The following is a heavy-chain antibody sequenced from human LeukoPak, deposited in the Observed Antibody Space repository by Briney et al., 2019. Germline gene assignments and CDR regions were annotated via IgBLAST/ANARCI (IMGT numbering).Heavy chain of an antibody. D-gene: IGHD3-10*01. CDR1: GGTFSSYA. CDR2: IIPIFGTA. V-gene: IGHV1-69*13. Sequence: GASVKVSCKASGGTFSSYAISWVRQAPGQGLEWMGGIIPIFGTANYAQKFQGRVTITADESTSTAYMELSSLRSEDTAVYYCARVVRYYGDYFDYWGQGTLVTVSS. J-gene: IGHJ4*02. CDR3: ARVVRYYGDYFDY.